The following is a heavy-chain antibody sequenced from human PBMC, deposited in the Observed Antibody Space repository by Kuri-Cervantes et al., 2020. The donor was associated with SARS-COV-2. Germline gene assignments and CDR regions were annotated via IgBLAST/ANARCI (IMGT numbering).Heavy chain of an antibody. CDR3: ARSIAAPYGDYYYYYGMDV. Sequence: ASVKVSCKASGYTFTSYAMHWVRQAPGQRLEWMGWINAGNGNTKYSQKFQGRVTITADESTSTAYMELSSLRSEDTAVYYCARSIAAPYGDYYYYYGMDVWGQGTTVTVSS. J-gene: IGHJ6*02. V-gene: IGHV1-3*01. CDR2: INAGNGNT. CDR1: GYTFTSYA. D-gene: IGHD6-6*01.